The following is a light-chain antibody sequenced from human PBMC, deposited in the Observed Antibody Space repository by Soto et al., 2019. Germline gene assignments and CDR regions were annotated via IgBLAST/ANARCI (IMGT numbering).Light chain of an antibody. CDR2: TAS. V-gene: IGKV1-9*01. CDR3: KQLYTYHIT. CDR1: QGINSY. Sequence: DIQLTQSPSFLSASVGDRVTVTCRASQGINSYLAWYQQKPGKAPKLLIYTASTLQSGVPSRFRGSGSGTELPLTITSLQPEDFAAYYSKQLYTYHITCALGTKVDIX. J-gene: IGKJ3*01.